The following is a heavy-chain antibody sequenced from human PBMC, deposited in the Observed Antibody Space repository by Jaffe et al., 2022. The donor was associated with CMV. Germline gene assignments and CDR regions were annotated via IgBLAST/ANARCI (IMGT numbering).Heavy chain of an antibody. D-gene: IGHD3-10*01. J-gene: IGHJ4*02. CDR1: GFTFRSYA. CDR3: ATYGSGTFPHKY. V-gene: IGHV3-23*01. CDR2: ISGSGDMI. Sequence: EVQLLESGGGLVQPGGSLRLSCAASGFTFRSYAMSWVRQAPGKGLEWVSAISGSGDMIYYADSVKGRFTISRDNSKNTLYLQMNSLRAEDTAVYYCATYGSGTFPHKYWGQGTLVTVSS.